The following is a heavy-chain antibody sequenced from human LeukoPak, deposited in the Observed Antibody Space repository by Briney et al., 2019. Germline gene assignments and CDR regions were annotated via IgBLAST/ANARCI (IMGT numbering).Heavy chain of an antibody. CDR2: TYTSGST. CDR3: ARSTHSGSYLRFDP. D-gene: IGHD1-26*01. V-gene: IGHV4-4*07. Sequence: SETLSLTCTVSGGSISSYYWSWIRQPAGKGLELIGRTYTSGSTNYNPSLKSRVTMSVDTSKNQFSLKLSSVTAADTAVYYCARSTHSGSYLRFDPWGQGTLVTVSS. CDR1: GGSISSYY. J-gene: IGHJ5*02.